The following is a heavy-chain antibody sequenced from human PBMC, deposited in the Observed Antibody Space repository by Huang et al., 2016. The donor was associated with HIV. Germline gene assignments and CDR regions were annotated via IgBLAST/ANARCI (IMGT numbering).Heavy chain of an antibody. J-gene: IGHJ3*02. CDR3: ARVGGVAAGTFGTFDI. D-gene: IGHD6-19*01. CDR1: GFTFSSYS. V-gene: IGHV3-21*01. Sequence: EVQLVEFGGGLVKPGGSLRLSCAASGFTFSSYSMNWVRQAPGKGLESVSSISSSSSNIYYADSVKGRFTISRDNAKNSLYLQMNSLRAEDTAVYYCARVGGVAAGTFGTFDIWGQGTMVTVSS. CDR2: ISSSSSNI.